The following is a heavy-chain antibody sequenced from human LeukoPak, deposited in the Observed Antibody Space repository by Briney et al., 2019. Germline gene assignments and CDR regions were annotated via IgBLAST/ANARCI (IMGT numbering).Heavy chain of an antibody. CDR3: AGELWKPPYYYGMDV. V-gene: IGHV4-59*01. CDR1: GGPISSYY. J-gene: IGHJ6*02. CDR2: IYHIGST. D-gene: IGHD1-1*01. Sequence: PSETLSLTCTVSGGPISSYYWTWIRQPPGKGLEWIGYIYHIGSTNYSPSLKSRVTISLDTSKNQFSLRLSSVTAADTATYYCAGELWKPPYYYGMDVWGQGTTVTVSS.